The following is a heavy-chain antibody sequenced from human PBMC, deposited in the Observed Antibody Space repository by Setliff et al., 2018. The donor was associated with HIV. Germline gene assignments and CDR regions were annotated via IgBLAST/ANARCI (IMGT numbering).Heavy chain of an antibody. CDR2: MSDYSGDT. CDR1: GYTFTAYG. CDR3: VRGYYYDKTGYGTFDI. J-gene: IGHJ3*02. Sequence: GASVKVSCKCSGYTFTAYGITWVRQAPGQGLEWIGWMSDYSGDTKYAQKIQGRVNMTRDTSTDTAYVELRSLRFDDTALYYCVRGYYYDKTGYGTFDIWGQGTVVTVSS. V-gene: IGHV1-18*04. D-gene: IGHD3-22*01.